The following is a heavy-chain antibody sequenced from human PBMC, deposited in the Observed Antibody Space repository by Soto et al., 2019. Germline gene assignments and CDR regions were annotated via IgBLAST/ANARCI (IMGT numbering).Heavy chain of an antibody. CDR3: ARYRPNWSGYYPFYYYGMDV. Sequence: TLSLTCAVYGGSFSGYYWSWIRQPPGKGLEWIGEINHSGSTNYNPSLKSRVTISVDTSKNQFSLKLSSVTAADTAVYYCARYRPNWSGYYPFYYYGMDVWGQGTTVTVSS. V-gene: IGHV4-34*01. J-gene: IGHJ6*02. CDR2: INHSGST. CDR1: GGSFSGYY. D-gene: IGHD3-3*01.